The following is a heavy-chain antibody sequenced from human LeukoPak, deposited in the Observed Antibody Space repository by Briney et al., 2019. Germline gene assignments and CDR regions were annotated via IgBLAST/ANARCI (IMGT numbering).Heavy chain of an antibody. J-gene: IGHJ4*02. CDR1: GFTFSSYW. CDR2: IKQDGSEK. CDR3: ARDLSRNYDFWSGYYFDY. V-gene: IGHV3-7*01. Sequence: GGSLRLSCAASGFTFSSYWMSWVRKAPGKGLEWVANIKQDGSEKYYVDSVKGRFTISRDNAKNSLYLQMYSLRAEDTAVYYCARDLSRNYDFWSGYYFDYWGQGTLVTVSS. D-gene: IGHD3-3*01.